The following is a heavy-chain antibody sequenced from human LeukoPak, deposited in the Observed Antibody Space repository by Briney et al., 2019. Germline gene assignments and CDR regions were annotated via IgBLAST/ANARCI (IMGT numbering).Heavy chain of an antibody. CDR2: IYYSGST. D-gene: IGHD6-19*01. CDR1: GGSVSSGSYY. CDR3: ARVTYSSGWPLFDY. Sequence: SETLSLTCTVSGGSVSSGSYYWRWIRQPPGKGLEWIVYIYYSGSTNYNPSLKSRVTISVDTSKNQFSLKLSSVTAADTAVYYCARVTYSSGWPLFDYWGQGTLVTVSS. V-gene: IGHV4-61*01. J-gene: IGHJ4*02.